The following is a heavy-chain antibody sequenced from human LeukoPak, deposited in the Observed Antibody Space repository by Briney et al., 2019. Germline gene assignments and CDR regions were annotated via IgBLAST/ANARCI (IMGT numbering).Heavy chain of an antibody. CDR1: GFTFSSYG. CDR3: AKDLGLGNWFDP. V-gene: IGHV3-33*06. Sequence: GGSLRLSCAASGFTFSSYGMHWVRQAPGKGLEWVAVIWYDGSNKYYADSVKGRFTISRDNSKNTLYLQMNSLRAEDMAVYYCAKDLGLGNWFDPWGQGTLVTVSS. J-gene: IGHJ5*02. CDR2: IWYDGSNK. D-gene: IGHD3-10*01.